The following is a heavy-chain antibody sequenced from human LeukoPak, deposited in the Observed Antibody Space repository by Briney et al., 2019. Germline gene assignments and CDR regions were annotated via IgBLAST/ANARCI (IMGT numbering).Heavy chain of an antibody. J-gene: IGHJ3*02. CDR1: GGTFSSYA. V-gene: IGHV1-69*04. Sequence: SVKVSCKASGGTFSSYAISWVRQAPGQGLEWMGRIIPIFGIANYAQKFQGRVTITADKSTSTAYMELSSLRAEDTAVYYCARLRALDIWGQGTMVTVSS. CDR2: IIPIFGIA. CDR3: ARLRALDI.